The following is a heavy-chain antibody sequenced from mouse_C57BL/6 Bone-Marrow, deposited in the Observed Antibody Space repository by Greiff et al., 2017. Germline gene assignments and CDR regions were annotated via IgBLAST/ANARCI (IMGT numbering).Heavy chain of an antibody. CDR2: SRNKANDYTT. CDR1: GFTFSDFY. J-gene: IGHJ2*01. V-gene: IGHV7-1*01. CDR3: ARDATTGDFDY. Sequence: EVQVVDSGGGLVQSGRSLRLSCATSGFTFSDFYMEWVRQAPGKGLEWIAASRNKANDYTTEYSASVKGRFIVSRDTSQSILYLQMNALRAEDTAIYYCARDATTGDFDYWGQGTTLTVSS.